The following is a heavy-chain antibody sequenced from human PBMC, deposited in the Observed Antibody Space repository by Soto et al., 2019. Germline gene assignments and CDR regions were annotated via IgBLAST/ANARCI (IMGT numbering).Heavy chain of an antibody. CDR2: ISYGGST. CDR3: AKSKGFLEWTTIFFYGMDV. CDR1: GDSISSSY. Sequence: SETLSLTCTVSGDSISSSYWSWVRQPPGKGLEWIGFISYGGSTNYNPSLKSRVTMSVDTSKNRFSLKLTSVTAADTAVYYCAKSKGFLEWTTIFFYGMDVWGQGTTVTVSS. J-gene: IGHJ6*02. D-gene: IGHD3-3*01. V-gene: IGHV4-59*01.